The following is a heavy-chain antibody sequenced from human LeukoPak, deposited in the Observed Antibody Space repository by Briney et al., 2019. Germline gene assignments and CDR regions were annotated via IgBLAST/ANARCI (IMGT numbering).Heavy chain of an antibody. J-gene: IGHJ4*02. CDR2: ISSSGSTI. CDR1: GFTFSSYE. V-gene: IGHV3-48*03. Sequence: GGSLRLSYAASGFTFSSYEMNWVRQAPGKGLEWVSYISSSGSTIYYADSVKGRFTISRDNAKNSLYLQMNSLRAEDAAVYYCARAMVRGVIDDYWGQGTLVTVSS. D-gene: IGHD3-10*01. CDR3: ARAMVRGVIDDY.